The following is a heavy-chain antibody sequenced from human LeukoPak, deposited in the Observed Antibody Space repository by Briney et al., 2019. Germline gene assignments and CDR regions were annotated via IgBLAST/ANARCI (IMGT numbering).Heavy chain of an antibody. D-gene: IGHD3-3*01. CDR2: ISGSGGST. V-gene: IGHV3-23*01. CDR3: AKDTSYDFWSGYVQLDY. Sequence: GGSLRLSCAASGFTFSSYAMSWVRQAPGEGLEWVSAISGSGGSTYYADSVKGRFTISRDNSKNTLYLQMNSLRAEDTAVYYCAKDTSYDFWSGYVQLDYWGQGTLVTVSS. CDR1: GFTFSSYA. J-gene: IGHJ4*02.